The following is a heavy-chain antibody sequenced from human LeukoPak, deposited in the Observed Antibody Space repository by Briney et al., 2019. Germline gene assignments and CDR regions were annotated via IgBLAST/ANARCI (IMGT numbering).Heavy chain of an antibody. J-gene: IGHJ4*02. Sequence: SQTLSLTCTVSGGSISSGGSYWSWIRQHPGKGLEWIGYIYYSGSTYYNPSLKSRVTISVDTSKNQFSLKLSSVTAADTAVYYCARGNTAPESPYFDYWGQGALVTVSS. V-gene: IGHV4-31*03. D-gene: IGHD1/OR15-1a*01. CDR1: GGSISSGGSY. CDR2: IYYSGST. CDR3: ARGNTAPESPYFDY.